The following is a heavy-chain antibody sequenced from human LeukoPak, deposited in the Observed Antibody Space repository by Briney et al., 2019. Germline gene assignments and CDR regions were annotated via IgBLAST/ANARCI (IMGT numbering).Heavy chain of an antibody. V-gene: IGHV1-69*05. D-gene: IGHD2-2*01. CDR2: IIPIFGTA. J-gene: IGHJ5*02. CDR3: ARTDIVVVPAAMGNWFDP. CDR1: GGTFRSYA. Sequence: VKVSCKASGGTFRSYAISWVLQAPGQGLEWMGRIIPIFGTANYAQKFQGRATITTDESTSTAYTELSSLRSEDTAVYYCARTDIVVVPAAMGNWFDPWGQGTLVTVSS.